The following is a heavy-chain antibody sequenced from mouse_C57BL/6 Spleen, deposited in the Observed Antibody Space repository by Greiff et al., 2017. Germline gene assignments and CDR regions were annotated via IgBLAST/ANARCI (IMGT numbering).Heavy chain of an antibody. V-gene: IGHV1-64*01. CDR2: IHPNSGST. D-gene: IGHD4-1*01. CDR3: ARRDGTDAMDY. Sequence: VQLQQSGAELVKPGASVKLSCKASGYTFTSYWMHWVKQRPGQGLEWIGMIHPNSGSTNYNEKFKSKATLTVDKSSSTAYMQLSSLTSEDSAVYYCARRDGTDAMDYWGQGTSLSFSS. J-gene: IGHJ4*01. CDR1: GYTFTSYW.